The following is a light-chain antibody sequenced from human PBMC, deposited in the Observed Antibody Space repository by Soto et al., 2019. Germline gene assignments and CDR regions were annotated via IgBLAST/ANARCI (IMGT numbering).Light chain of an antibody. J-gene: IGLJ2*01. CDR3: SSYAGSDNLV. V-gene: IGLV2-8*01. Sequence: QSALTQPPSASGSPGQSVTISCTGNSSDVGGYNYVSWYQHHRGKAPKLMIYEVSKRPSGVPDRFSGSKSGNTASLTVSGRQAEDEADYYCSSYAGSDNLVFGGGTKLTVL. CDR1: SSDVGGYNY. CDR2: EVS.